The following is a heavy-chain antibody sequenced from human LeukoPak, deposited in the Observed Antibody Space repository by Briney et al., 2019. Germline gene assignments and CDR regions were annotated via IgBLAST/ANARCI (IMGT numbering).Heavy chain of an antibody. J-gene: IGHJ6*02. CDR3: ARDRPYVYYGMDV. Sequence: GGSLRLSCTASGFTFGDYAMSWFRQAPGKGLEWVSVIYSGGSTYYADSVKGRFTISRDNSKNTLYLQMNSLRAEDTAVYYCARDRPYVYYGMDVWGQGTTVTVSS. D-gene: IGHD3-16*01. V-gene: IGHV3-53*01. CDR1: GFTFGDYA. CDR2: IYSGGST.